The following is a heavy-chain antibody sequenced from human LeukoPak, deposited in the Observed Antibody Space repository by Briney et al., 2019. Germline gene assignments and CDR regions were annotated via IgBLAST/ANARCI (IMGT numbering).Heavy chain of an antibody. CDR1: GFTFTSSA. Sequence: EASVKVSCTASGFTFTSSAVQWVRQARGHRLEWIGWIVVGTGNTNYAQKFQERVTITRDMSTSTAYMELSSLRSEDTAVYYCAAADCSSTSCNYFVYCGQRTLVTVSS. CDR2: IVVGTGNT. CDR3: AAADCSSTSCNYFVY. D-gene: IGHD2-2*01. J-gene: IGHJ4*02. V-gene: IGHV1-58*01.